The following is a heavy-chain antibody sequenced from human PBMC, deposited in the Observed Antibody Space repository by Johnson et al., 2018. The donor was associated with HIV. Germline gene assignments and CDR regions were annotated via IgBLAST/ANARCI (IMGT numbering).Heavy chain of an antibody. CDR2: INWNGGNT. D-gene: IGHD3-10*01. J-gene: IGHJ3*02. Sequence: VQLVESGGGLVQPGGSLRLSCAPSGFSVSSHDMHWVRQAPGKGLEWVSGINWNGGNTGYVDSVKGRFTISRDNAKNSLYLQMNGLRAEDTAFYYCARDFVAFGECTAFDIWGQGTMVTVSS. CDR3: ARDFVAFGECTAFDI. CDR1: GFSVSSHD. V-gene: IGHV3-20*04.